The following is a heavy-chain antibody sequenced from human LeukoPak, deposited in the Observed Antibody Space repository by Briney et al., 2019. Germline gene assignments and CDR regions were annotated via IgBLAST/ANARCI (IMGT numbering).Heavy chain of an antibody. CDR2: INHSGST. CDR3: ASLTYHYFDY. CDR1: GGSFSGYY. V-gene: IGHV4-34*01. J-gene: IGHJ4*02. Sequence: SETLSLTCAVYGGSFSGYYWSWIRQPPGKGLEWIGEINHSGSTNYNPSLKSRVTISVDTSKNQFSLKLSSVTAADTAVYYCASLTYHYFDYWGQGTLVTVSS.